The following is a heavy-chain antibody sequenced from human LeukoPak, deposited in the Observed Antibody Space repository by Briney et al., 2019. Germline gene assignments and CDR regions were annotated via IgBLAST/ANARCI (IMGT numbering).Heavy chain of an antibody. CDR1: GGSISSGGYY. CDR3: ARRRGGQFDWLLYVGEAFDI. Sequence: SETLSLTCTVSGGSISSGGYYWSWIRQLPGKGLEWIGYIYYSGSTNYNPSLKSRVTISVDTSKNQFSLKLTSVTAADTAVYYCARRRGGQFDWLLYVGEAFDIWGQGTMVTVSS. D-gene: IGHD3-9*01. J-gene: IGHJ3*02. V-gene: IGHV4-61*08. CDR2: IYYSGST.